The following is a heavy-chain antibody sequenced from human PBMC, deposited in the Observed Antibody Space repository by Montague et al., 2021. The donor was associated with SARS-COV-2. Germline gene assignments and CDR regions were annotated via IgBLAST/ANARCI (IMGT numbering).Heavy chain of an antibody. CDR3: AREGSGWGYYYYGMDV. J-gene: IGHJ6*02. V-gene: IGHV4-59*01. CDR2: IYYSGST. Sequence: SETLSLTCTVSGGSISSYYWSWIRQPPGKGLEWIGYIYYSGSTNYNPSLKSRVAISVDTSKNQFSPKLMSVTAADTAVYYCAREGSGWGYYYYGMDVWGQGTTVTVSS. D-gene: IGHD3-10*01. CDR1: GGSISSYY.